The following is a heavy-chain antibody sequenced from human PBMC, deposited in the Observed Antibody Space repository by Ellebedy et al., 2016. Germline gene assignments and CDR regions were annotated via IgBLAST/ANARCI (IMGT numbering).Heavy chain of an antibody. Sequence: SETLSLTCDVSGGSVSSDYWNWIRRPPGKGLEWIGYVLHTGTTNYNPSLKSRVTMSVDTSKSQISLRLTSVTAADTAVYYWAKWNVDWYAFDVWGQGTLVTVSS. D-gene: IGHD1-1*01. CDR1: GGSVSSDY. CDR3: AKWNVDWYAFDV. CDR2: VLHTGTT. J-gene: IGHJ3*01. V-gene: IGHV4-59*02.